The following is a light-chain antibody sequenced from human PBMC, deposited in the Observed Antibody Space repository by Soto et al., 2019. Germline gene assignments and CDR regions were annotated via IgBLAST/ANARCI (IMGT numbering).Light chain of an antibody. CDR3: SSYTSSSTLFYV. CDR2: EVS. V-gene: IGLV2-14*01. CDR1: SSDVGGYNY. J-gene: IGLJ1*01. Sequence: QSALTQPASVSGSHGQSITISCTGTSSDVGGYNYVSWYQQHPGKAPKLMIYEVSNRPSGVSNRFSGSKSGNTASLTISGLQAEDEADYYCSSYTSSSTLFYVFGTGTKVTVL.